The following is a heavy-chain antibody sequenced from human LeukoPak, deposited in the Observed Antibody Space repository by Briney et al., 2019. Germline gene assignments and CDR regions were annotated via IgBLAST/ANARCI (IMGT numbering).Heavy chain of an antibody. Sequence: SQTLSLTCAVSGGSISSGGYSWSWIRQPPGKGLEWIGYIYHSGSTYYNPSLKSRVTISVDRSKNQFSLKLSSVTAADTAVYYCARAHSSYLDYWGQGTLVTVSS. J-gene: IGHJ4*02. CDR2: IYHSGST. CDR1: GGSISSGGYS. D-gene: IGHD6-19*01. V-gene: IGHV4-30-2*01. CDR3: ARAHSSYLDY.